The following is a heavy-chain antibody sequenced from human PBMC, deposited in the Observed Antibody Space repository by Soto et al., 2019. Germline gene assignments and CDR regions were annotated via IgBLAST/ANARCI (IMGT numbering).Heavy chain of an antibody. CDR2: IIPILDTT. D-gene: IGHD4-4*01. Sequence: QVQVVQSGAEVQKPGSSVRVSCKASGGTSSSYAITWMRQAPGQELEWMGGIIPILDTTDYAQKFQGRVTFTADESTSTVYMELSSLTSEDTAVYYCASGGTTVNRRFDFWCQGTLSTVS. J-gene: IGHJ4*02. CDR3: ASGGTTVNRRFDF. V-gene: IGHV1-69*01. CDR1: GGTSSSYA.